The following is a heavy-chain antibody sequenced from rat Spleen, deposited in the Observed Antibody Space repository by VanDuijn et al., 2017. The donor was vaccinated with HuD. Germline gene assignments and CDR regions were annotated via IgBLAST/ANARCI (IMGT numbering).Heavy chain of an antibody. CDR3: ARHGLGEDY. CDR2: ISYDGSST. CDR1: GFTFSNYY. V-gene: IGHV5-29*01. D-gene: IGHD5-1*01. J-gene: IGHJ2*01. Sequence: EVQLVESGGDLVQPGRSLKLSCAASGFTFSNYYMAWVRQAPTKGLEWVATISYDGSSTFHRDSVKGRFTISRDNAKSTLYLQMDSLRSEDTATYYCARHGLGEDYWGQGVMVTVSS.